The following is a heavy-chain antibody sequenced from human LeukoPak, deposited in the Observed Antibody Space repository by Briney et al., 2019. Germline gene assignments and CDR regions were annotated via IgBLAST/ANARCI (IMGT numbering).Heavy chain of an antibody. D-gene: IGHD3-3*01. CDR1: GFTFSSYS. CDR3: ARDGSGYRPKVFDY. Sequence: PGGSLRLSCAASGFTFSSYSMNWVRQAPGKGLEWVANIKQDGSEKYYVDSVKGRFTISRDNAKNSLYLQMNSLRAEDTAVYYCARDGSGYRPKVFDYWGQGTLVTVSS. J-gene: IGHJ4*02. CDR2: IKQDGSEK. V-gene: IGHV3-7*01.